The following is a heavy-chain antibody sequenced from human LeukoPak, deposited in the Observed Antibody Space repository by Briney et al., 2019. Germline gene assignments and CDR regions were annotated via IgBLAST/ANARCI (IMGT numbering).Heavy chain of an antibody. V-gene: IGHV4-59*01. CDR1: GGSISSYY. CDR3: VYGGYSYGDPYY. Sequence: PSETLSLTCTVSGGSISSYYWSWIRQPPGKGLEWIGYIYYSGSTNYNPSLKSRVTISVDTSKNQFSLKLSSVTAADTAVYYCVYGGYSYGDPYYWGQGTLVTVSS. CDR2: IYYSGST. J-gene: IGHJ4*02. D-gene: IGHD5-18*01.